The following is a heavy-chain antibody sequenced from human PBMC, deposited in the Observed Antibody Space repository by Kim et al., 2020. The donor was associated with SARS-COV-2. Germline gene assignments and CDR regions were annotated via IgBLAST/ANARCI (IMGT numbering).Heavy chain of an antibody. CDR2: INPSGGST. V-gene: IGHV1-46*01. CDR1: GYTFTSYY. D-gene: IGHD4-17*01. Sequence: ASVKVSCKASGYTFTSYYMHWVRQAPGQGLEWMGIINPSGGSTSYAQKVQGRVTMTRDTSTSTVYMELSSLRSEDTAVYYCARACGGDYTRGHYYYGMDVWGQGTTVTVSS. J-gene: IGHJ6*01. CDR3: ARACGGDYTRGHYYYGMDV.